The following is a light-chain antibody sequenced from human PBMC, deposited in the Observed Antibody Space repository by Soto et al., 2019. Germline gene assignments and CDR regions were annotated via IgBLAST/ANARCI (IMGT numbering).Light chain of an antibody. V-gene: IGKV3-20*01. CDR3: QQYGSSPLT. Sequence: LTPSQVPLSLSPGYTAALSRRASQSVISTYLIWYQQKPGQAPRLLIYGASSRATGVPDRFSGGGSGTDFTLTISRLEPEDFAVYYCQQYGSSPLTFGGGTKVDIK. CDR2: GAS. CDR1: QSVISTY. J-gene: IGKJ4*01.